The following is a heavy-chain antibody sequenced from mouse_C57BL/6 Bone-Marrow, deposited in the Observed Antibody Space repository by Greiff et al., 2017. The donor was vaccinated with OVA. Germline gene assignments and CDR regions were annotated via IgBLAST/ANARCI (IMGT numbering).Heavy chain of an antibody. D-gene: IGHD1-1*01. CDR2: INPYNGGT. V-gene: IGHV1-19*01. J-gene: IGHJ4*01. CDR1: GYTFTDYY. CDR3: ARPTVVATDYAMDY. Sequence: EVQLQQSGPVLVQPGASVKMSCKASGYTFTDYYMNWVKQSHGKSLEWIGVINPYNGGTSYNQKFKGKATLTVDKSSSTAYMELLSLTSEDSAVYYCARPTVVATDYAMDYWGQGTSVTVSS.